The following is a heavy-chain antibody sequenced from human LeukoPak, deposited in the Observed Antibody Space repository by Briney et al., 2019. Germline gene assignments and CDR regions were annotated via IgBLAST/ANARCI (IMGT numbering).Heavy chain of an antibody. CDR2: IWYDGSNK. J-gene: IGHJ6*02. CDR1: GFTFSSYG. D-gene: IGHD2-15*01. Sequence: AGGSLRLSCAASGFTFSSYGMHWVRQAPGKGLEWVAVIWYDGSNKYYADSVKGRFTISRDNSKNTLYLQMNSLRAEDTAVYYCARDEYCSGGRCYYYGMDVWGQGTTVTVAS. V-gene: IGHV3-33*01. CDR3: ARDEYCSGGRCYYYGMDV.